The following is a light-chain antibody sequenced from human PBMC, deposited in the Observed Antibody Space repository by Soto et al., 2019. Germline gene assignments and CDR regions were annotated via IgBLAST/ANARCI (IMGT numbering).Light chain of an antibody. J-gene: IGLJ1*01. CDR1: SSNIGAGYD. CDR2: GNS. V-gene: IGLV1-40*01. Sequence: VLTQPPSVSGAPGQRVTISCTGSSSNIGAGYDVHWYQQLPGTAPKLLIYGNSNRPSGVPDRFSGSKSGTSASLAITGLQAEDEADYYCQSYDSSLSGVFGTGTKVT. CDR3: QSYDSSLSGV.